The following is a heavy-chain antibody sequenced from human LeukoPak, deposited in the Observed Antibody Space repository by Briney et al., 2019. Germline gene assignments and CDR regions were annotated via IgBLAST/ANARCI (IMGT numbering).Heavy chain of an antibody. CDR1: VYSFTNYW. CDR2: IYPGDSDT. D-gene: IGHD1-26*01. Sequence: GESLKISCKGSVYSFTNYWIGGVGQVPGKGLEWMGMIYPGDSDTRYIPSFQGQVTISADKSINTAYLQWSSLKASDTAMYYCARRVDSYWFFDYWGQGTLVTVSS. J-gene: IGHJ4*02. V-gene: IGHV5-51*01. CDR3: ARRVDSYWFFDY.